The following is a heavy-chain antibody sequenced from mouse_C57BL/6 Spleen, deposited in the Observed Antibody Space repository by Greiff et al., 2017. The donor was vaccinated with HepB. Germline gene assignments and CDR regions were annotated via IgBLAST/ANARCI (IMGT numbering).Heavy chain of an antibody. CDR1: GYTFTSYG. J-gene: IGHJ4*01. Sequence: QVQLQQSGAELARPGASVKLSCKASGYTFTSYGISWVKQRTGQGLEWIGEIYPRSGNTYYNEKFKGKATLTADKSSSTAYMELRSLTSEDSAVYFCARGHDGYYYAMDYWGQGTSVTVSS. CDR3: ARGHDGYYYAMDY. D-gene: IGHD2-3*01. V-gene: IGHV1-81*01. CDR2: IYPRSGNT.